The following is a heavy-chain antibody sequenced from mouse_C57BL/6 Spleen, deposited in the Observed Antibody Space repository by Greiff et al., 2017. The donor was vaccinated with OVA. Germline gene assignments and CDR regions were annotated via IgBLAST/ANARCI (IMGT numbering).Heavy chain of an antibody. Sequence: EVKLMESGGDLVKPGGSLKLSCAASGFTFSSYGMSWVRQTPDKRLEWVATISSGGSYTYYPDSVKGRFTISGDNAKNTLYLQMSSLTSEDTAMYYCARVDYGSSFDYWGQGTTLTVSS. CDR2: ISSGGSYT. V-gene: IGHV5-6*01. CDR1: GFTFSSYG. J-gene: IGHJ2*01. D-gene: IGHD1-1*01. CDR3: ARVDYGSSFDY.